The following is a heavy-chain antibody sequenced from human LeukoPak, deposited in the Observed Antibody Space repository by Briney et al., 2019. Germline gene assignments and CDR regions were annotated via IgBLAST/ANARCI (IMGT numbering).Heavy chain of an antibody. J-gene: IGHJ4*02. V-gene: IGHV3-23*01. Sequence: GGSLRLSCAASRFTFSNYAMSWVRQAPGMGLEWVSAISGGGGSTYHADSVEGRFTISRVNSKNTLYLQMNSLRVEDTALYFCVKGSAAVRPYYFDFWGQGTLVTVSS. CDR3: VKGSAAVRPYYFDF. CDR1: RFTFSNYA. D-gene: IGHD3-10*01. CDR2: ISGGGGST.